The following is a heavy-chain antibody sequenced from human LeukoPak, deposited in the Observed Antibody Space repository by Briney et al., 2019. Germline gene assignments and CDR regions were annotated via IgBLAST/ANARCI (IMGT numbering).Heavy chain of an antibody. D-gene: IGHD1-26*01. CDR3: ARDLLTSSNWELDY. Sequence: ASVKVSCKASGYTFTGYLIHWVRQAPGQGLEYMGWINPKSGATEYAQKFQGRVIMTRDTSTGTAFMGLSSLRSDDTAVYYCARDLLTSSNWELDYWGQGTLVTVSS. CDR2: INPKSGAT. CDR1: GYTFTGYL. V-gene: IGHV1-2*02. J-gene: IGHJ4*02.